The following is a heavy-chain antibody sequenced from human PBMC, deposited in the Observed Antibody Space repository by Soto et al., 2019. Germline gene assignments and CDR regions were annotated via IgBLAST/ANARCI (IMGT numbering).Heavy chain of an antibody. V-gene: IGHV3-74*01. J-gene: IGHJ4*02. CDR1: GFTFNNFW. CDR2: INSYGTTT. Sequence: EVQLVESGGGLVQPGGSLRLSCAASGFTFNNFWMYWVRQTPEKGLVWVSGINSYGTTTIYADSVKGRFTISRDNAKNTLYLQMNSLTVEDTAIYYCVRDIRWGQGTLVTVSS. CDR3: VRDIR.